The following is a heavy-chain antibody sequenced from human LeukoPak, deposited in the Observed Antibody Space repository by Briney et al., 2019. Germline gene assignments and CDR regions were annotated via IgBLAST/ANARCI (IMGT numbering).Heavy chain of an antibody. Sequence: SVKVSCKASGGTFSSYAISWVRQAPGQGLEWMGGIIPIFGTANYAQKFQGRVTITADKSTSTAYMELSSPRSEDTAVYYCARDQLDLAAAGTPAYYFDYWGQGTLVTVSS. J-gene: IGHJ4*02. D-gene: IGHD6-13*01. CDR2: IIPIFGTA. V-gene: IGHV1-69*06. CDR1: GGTFSSYA. CDR3: ARDQLDLAAAGTPAYYFDY.